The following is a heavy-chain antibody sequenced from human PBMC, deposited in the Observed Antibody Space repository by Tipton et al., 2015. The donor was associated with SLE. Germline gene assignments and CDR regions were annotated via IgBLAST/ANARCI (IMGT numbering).Heavy chain of an antibody. CDR1: GFTFRSYW. D-gene: IGHD2-21*02. Sequence: SLRLSCAASGFTFRSYWMHWVRQAPGKGLVWVSRIKSDGSTTNHADSVKGRFTISRDNAKNTLYLQMNSLRAEDTAVYYCAKDFTEVTGGWGQGTMVTVSS. CDR3: AKDFTEVTGG. V-gene: IGHV3-74*01. CDR2: IKSDGSTT. J-gene: IGHJ3*01.